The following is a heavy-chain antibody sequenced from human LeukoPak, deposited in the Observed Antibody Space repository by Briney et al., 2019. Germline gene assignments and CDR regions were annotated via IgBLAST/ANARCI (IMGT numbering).Heavy chain of an antibody. CDR2: ISAYNGNT. V-gene: IGHV1-18*01. D-gene: IGHD1-26*01. CDR3: ARDEWELTTPPD. J-gene: IGHJ4*02. CDR1: GYTFTSYG. Sequence: ASVKVSCKASGYTFTSYGISWVRQAPGQGLEWMAWISAYNGNTNYAQKLQGRVTMTTDTSTSTAYMELRSLRSDDTAVYYCARDEWELTTPPDWGQGTLVTVSS.